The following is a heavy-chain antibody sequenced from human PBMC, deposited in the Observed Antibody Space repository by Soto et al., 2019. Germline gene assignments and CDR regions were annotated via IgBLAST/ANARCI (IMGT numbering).Heavy chain of an antibody. CDR2: INYSGDT. CDR1: GGSLAGYY. V-gene: IGHV4-34*01. J-gene: IGHJ4*02. D-gene: IGHD2-15*01. Sequence: SETLSLTCAVSGGSLAGYYWTWIRQPPGKGLEWIGEINYSGDTQYNPSLRSRVTMSVDTPKRQFSLRLGSVTAADTAVYYCARGRGIVVVVAAAMGYYFDYWGQGTLVTVSS. CDR3: ARGRGIVVVVAAAMGYYFDY.